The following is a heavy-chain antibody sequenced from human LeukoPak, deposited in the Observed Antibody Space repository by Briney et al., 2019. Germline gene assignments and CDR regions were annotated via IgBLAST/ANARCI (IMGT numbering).Heavy chain of an antibody. Sequence: PGGSLRLSCAAPGFTFSSYAMSWVRQAPGKGLEWVSAISGSGGSTYYADSVKGRFTISRDNSKNTLYLQMNSLRAEDTAVYYCAKFESGSAFYYYYGMDVWGQGTTVTVSS. V-gene: IGHV3-23*01. J-gene: IGHJ6*02. CDR1: GFTFSSYA. D-gene: IGHD5-12*01. CDR3: AKFESGSAFYYYYGMDV. CDR2: ISGSGGST.